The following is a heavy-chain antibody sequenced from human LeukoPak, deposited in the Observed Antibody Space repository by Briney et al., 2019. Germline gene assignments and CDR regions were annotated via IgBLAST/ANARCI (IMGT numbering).Heavy chain of an antibody. Sequence: PWGSLSLSCAVYGFTFSSYAMHWVRQAPGKGLECVSGMGSNGGSTYYANSVKGRFTISRDNSKNTLYLQMGSLRAEDVAVYYCARVSSSSGNDYWGQGTLVTVSS. D-gene: IGHD6-6*01. CDR3: ARVSSSSGNDY. J-gene: IGHJ4*02. CDR1: GFTFSSYA. CDR2: MGSNGGST. V-gene: IGHV3-64*01.